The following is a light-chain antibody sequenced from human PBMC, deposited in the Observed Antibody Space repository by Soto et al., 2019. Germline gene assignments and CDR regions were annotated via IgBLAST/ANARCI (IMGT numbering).Light chain of an antibody. CDR1: SSDVGAYNY. Sequence: QSVLTQPASVSGPPGQSITISCTGTSSDVGAYNYVSWYQHHPGKAPRLVIYDVTNRPSGISDRFSGSKSGNTAALTISGLQAEDEAEYFCSSYAGSYTWIFGSGTKVTVL. CDR3: SSYAGSYTWI. J-gene: IGLJ1*01. CDR2: DVT. V-gene: IGLV2-14*01.